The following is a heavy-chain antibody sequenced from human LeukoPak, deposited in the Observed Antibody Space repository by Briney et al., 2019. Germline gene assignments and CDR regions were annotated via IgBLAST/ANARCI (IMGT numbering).Heavy chain of an antibody. D-gene: IGHD3-9*01. Sequence: SETLSLTCAVSGGSITSDKYWSWVRQPPGKGLEWIGDTSHSGGTNYNPSLKSRVTISVDTSKNQFSLKLSSVTAADTAVYYCASPSLRYFDWSSSGSAFDIWGQGTMVTVSS. CDR3: ASPSLRYFDWSSSGSAFDI. J-gene: IGHJ3*02. CDR1: GGSITSDKY. CDR2: TSHSGGT. V-gene: IGHV4-4*02.